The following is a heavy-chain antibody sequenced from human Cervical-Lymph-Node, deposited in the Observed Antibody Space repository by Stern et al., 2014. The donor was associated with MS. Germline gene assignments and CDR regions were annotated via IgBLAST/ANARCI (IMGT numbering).Heavy chain of an antibody. D-gene: IGHD3-10*01. V-gene: IGHV3-74*01. CDR3: SKDTYGPEDF. CDR1: GFSIGGYW. Sequence: EVQLVESGGGLFQPGGSLTLSWGASGFSIGGYWITWVGHGPGRGLDWLARINIDGTSTDHAVSVRGRFTISRDNARNTLYLQMHSLRAEDAAVYYCSKDTYGPEDFWGQGTSVTVSS. J-gene: IGHJ4*02. CDR2: INIDGTST.